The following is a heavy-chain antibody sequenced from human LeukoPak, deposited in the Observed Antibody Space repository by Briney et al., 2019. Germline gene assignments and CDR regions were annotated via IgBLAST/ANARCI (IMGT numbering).Heavy chain of an antibody. D-gene: IGHD2-15*01. Sequence: GGSLRLSCAASGFTVSSNYMSWVRQAPGKGLEWVSVIYSGGGTYYADSVKGRFTISRDNSKNTLYLQMNSLRAEDTAVYYCARGDRAASGFDYWGQGTLVTVSS. CDR1: GFTVSSNY. CDR2: IYSGGGT. CDR3: ARGDRAASGFDY. J-gene: IGHJ4*02. V-gene: IGHV3-66*01.